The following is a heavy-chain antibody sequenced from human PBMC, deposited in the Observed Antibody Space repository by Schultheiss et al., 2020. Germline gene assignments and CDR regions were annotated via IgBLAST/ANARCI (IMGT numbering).Heavy chain of an antibody. CDR1: GGSISSSSYY. V-gene: IGHV4-39*01. J-gene: IGHJ5*02. CDR3: ARGGCSSTSCSVLPHNWFDP. Sequence: SETLSLTCTVSGGSISSSSYYWGWIRQPPGKGLEWIGSIYYSGSTYYNPSLKSRVTISVDTSKNQFSLKLSSVTAADTAVYYCARGGCSSTSCSVLPHNWFDPWGQGTLVTVSS. CDR2: IYYSGST. D-gene: IGHD2-2*01.